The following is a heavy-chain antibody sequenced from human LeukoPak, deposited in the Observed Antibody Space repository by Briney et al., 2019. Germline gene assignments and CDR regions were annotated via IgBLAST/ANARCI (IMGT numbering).Heavy chain of an antibody. D-gene: IGHD6-13*01. J-gene: IGHJ4*02. V-gene: IGHV4-59*01. CDR2: IYYSGST. Sequence: SETLSLTCTVSGGSISSYYWNWIRQPPGKGLEWIGYIYYSGSTSYNPSLKSRVTMSVDTSKNHFSLKLSSVTAADTAVYYCARHRSSWYYFDYWGQGTLVTVSS. CDR1: GGSISSYY. CDR3: ARHRSSWYYFDY.